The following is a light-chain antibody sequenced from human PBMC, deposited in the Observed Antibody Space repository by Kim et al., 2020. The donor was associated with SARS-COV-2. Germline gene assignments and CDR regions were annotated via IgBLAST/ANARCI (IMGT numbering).Light chain of an antibody. CDR3: QVWDSSSDHYV. J-gene: IGLJ1*01. CDR1: NIGSKS. CDR2: YDS. Sequence: SYELTQPPSVSMAPGKTARITCGGNNIGSKSVYWYQQKPGQAPVLVIYYDSDRPSGIPERFSGSNSGNTATLTISRVEAGDEADYYCQVWDSSSDHYVFGTGTKVTVL. V-gene: IGLV3-21*04.